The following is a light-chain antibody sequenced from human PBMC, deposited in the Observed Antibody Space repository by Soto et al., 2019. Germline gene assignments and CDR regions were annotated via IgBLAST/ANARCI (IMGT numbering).Light chain of an antibody. Sequence: EIVLTQSPGTLSVSVGERATLSCRASQSVSIHLAWYQQKPGQAPRLLIYDTSTRATGIPARFSGSGSGTEFTLTISSLQSEDFAVYYCQQYSNWPPITFGQGTRLEIK. CDR3: QQYSNWPPIT. J-gene: IGKJ5*01. V-gene: IGKV3-15*01. CDR2: DTS. CDR1: QSVSIH.